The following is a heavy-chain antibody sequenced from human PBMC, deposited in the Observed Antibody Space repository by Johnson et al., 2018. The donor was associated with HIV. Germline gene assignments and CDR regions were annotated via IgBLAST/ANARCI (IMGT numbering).Heavy chain of an antibody. D-gene: IGHD5-24*01. CDR1: EFTFTNAW. J-gene: IGHJ3*02. CDR2: ITRTADGGTT. V-gene: IGHV3-15*01. CDR3: TTNSPFDI. Sequence: VQLVESGGGLVKPGGCLRLSCTSSEFTFTNAWMNWVRQAPGKGLEWVGRITRTADGGTTDYTTPVKGRFTISRDDSKNTVYLQMNSLKTEDTAVYYCTTNSPFDIGGQGTMVTVSS.